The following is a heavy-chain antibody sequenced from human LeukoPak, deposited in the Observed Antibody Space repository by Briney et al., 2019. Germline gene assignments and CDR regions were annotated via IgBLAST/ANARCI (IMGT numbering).Heavy chain of an antibody. D-gene: IGHD6-13*01. CDR1: GFTFSSYS. CDR3: ASDSSSSPAYYHYYMDA. CDR2: ISSSSSYI. J-gene: IGHJ6*03. Sequence: GGSLRLSCAASGFTFSSYSMNWVRQAPGKGLEWVSSISSSSSYIYYADSVKGRFTISRDNAKSSLFLQMNSLRAEDTGVYYCASDSSSSPAYYHYYMDAWGKGTTVTVSS. V-gene: IGHV3-21*01.